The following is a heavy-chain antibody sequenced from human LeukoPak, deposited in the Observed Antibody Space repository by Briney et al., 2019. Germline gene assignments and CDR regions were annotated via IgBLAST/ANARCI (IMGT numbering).Heavy chain of an antibody. CDR3: ARDPEYYYNSSGSYPFDY. CDR2: INPNSGGT. CDR1: GYTFTGYY. J-gene: IGHJ4*02. V-gene: IGHV1-2*02. D-gene: IGHD3-22*01. Sequence: SVKVSCKASGYTFTGYYMHWVRQAPGQGLEWMGWINPNSGGTNYAQKFQGRVTMTRDTSISTAYMELSRLRSDDTAVYYCARDPEYYYNSSGSYPFDYWGQGTLVTVSS.